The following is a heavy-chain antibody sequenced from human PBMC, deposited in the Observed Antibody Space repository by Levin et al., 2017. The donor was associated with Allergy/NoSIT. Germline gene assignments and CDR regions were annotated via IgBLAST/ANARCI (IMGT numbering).Heavy chain of an antibody. Sequence: LSLTCAASGFTFSTYGMDWVRQATGKGLEWVSHIGSAGDTWYPDSVKGRFTISSENAKNSLYLQMNSLRAGDTAVYYCARDSGSGLDYWGQGTLVTVSS. D-gene: IGHD6-19*01. V-gene: IGHV3-13*01. J-gene: IGHJ4*02. CDR1: GFTFSTYG. CDR3: ARDSGSGLDY. CDR2: IGSAGDT.